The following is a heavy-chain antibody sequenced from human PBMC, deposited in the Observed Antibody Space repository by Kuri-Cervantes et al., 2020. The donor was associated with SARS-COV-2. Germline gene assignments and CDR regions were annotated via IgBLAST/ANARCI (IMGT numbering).Heavy chain of an antibody. Sequence: ESLKISCTVSGGSISSYYWSWIRQPAGKGLEWIGRIYTSGSTNYNPSLKSRVTMSVDTSKNQFSLKVSSVSAADTAVYYCARVSGDSRFSYYMDVWGTGTTVTVSS. J-gene: IGHJ6*03. CDR2: IYTSGST. V-gene: IGHV4-4*07. D-gene: IGHD7-27*01. CDR3: ARVSGDSRFSYYMDV. CDR1: GGSISSYY.